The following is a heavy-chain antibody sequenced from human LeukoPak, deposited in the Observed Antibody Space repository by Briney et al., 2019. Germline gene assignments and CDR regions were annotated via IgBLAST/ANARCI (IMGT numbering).Heavy chain of an antibody. CDR1: GFTFSSYS. CDR2: ISSSSSYI. CDR3: AKDVMHFGSGRPYYMDV. Sequence: PGGSLRLSCAASGFTFSSYSMNWVRQAPGKGLEWVSSISSSSSYIYYADSVKGRFTISRDNAKNSLYLQMNSLRGEDTAVYYCAKDVMHFGSGRPYYMDVWGRGTTVIISS. D-gene: IGHD3-10*01. V-gene: IGHV3-21*01. J-gene: IGHJ6*03.